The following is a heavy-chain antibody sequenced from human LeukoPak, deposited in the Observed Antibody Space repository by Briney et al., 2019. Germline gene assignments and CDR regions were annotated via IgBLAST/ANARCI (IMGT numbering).Heavy chain of an antibody. CDR3: AREVYGMDV. Sequence: GGSLRLSCAASGFSFSTYPMHWVSRAPGKGLEFVSSINSNGGNTYYANSVKGRFTISRDNSKNTLYLQMGSLRAEDMAIYYCAREVYGMDVWGRGTTVTVSS. CDR1: GFSFSTYP. CDR2: INSNGGNT. J-gene: IGHJ6*02. V-gene: IGHV3-64*01.